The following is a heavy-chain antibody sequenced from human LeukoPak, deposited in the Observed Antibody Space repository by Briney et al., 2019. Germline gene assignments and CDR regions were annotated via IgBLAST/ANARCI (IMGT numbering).Heavy chain of an antibody. V-gene: IGHV4-59*01. Sequence: SETLSLTCTVSGVSISSYYWSWIRQPPGKGLEWIGYIYYSGSTNYNPSLKSGVTITVDTSKNQFSLQLSSLTAADTAVYYCARVGGYYDSSGYYYYDYYYYYMDVWGKGTTVTVSS. CDR3: ARVGGYYDSSGYYYYDYYYYYMDV. CDR1: GVSISSYY. J-gene: IGHJ6*03. D-gene: IGHD3-22*01. CDR2: IYYSGST.